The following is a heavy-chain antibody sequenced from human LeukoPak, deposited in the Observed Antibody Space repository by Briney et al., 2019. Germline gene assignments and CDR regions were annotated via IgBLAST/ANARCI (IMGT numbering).Heavy chain of an antibody. CDR2: INSSGSTI. Sequence: GGSLRLSCAASGFTFSSYAMSWVRQAPGKGLEWVSYINSSGSTIYYADSVKGRFTISRDNAKNSLYLQMNSLRAEDTAVYYCARALYSSSWYGSVDAFDIWGQGTMVTVSS. J-gene: IGHJ3*02. CDR3: ARALYSSSWYGSVDAFDI. D-gene: IGHD6-13*01. V-gene: IGHV3-48*04. CDR1: GFTFSSYA.